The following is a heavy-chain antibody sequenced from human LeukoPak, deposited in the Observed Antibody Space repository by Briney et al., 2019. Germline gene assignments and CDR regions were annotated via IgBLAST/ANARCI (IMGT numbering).Heavy chain of an antibody. Sequence: ASVKVSCKASGYTFTGYSMHWVRQAPGQGLEWMGWINPNTGGTNYAQKFQGRVTITADKSTSTAYMELSSLRSEDTAVYYCARGKSYDILTGYYTNYYYGMDVWGQGTTVTVSS. D-gene: IGHD3-9*01. CDR2: INPNTGGT. J-gene: IGHJ6*02. CDR3: ARGKSYDILTGYYTNYYYGMDV. V-gene: IGHV1-2*02. CDR1: GYTFTGYS.